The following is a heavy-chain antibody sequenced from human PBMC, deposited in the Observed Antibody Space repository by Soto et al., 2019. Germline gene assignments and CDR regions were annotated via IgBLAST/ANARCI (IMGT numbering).Heavy chain of an antibody. J-gene: IGHJ4*02. V-gene: IGHV1-69*13. CDR2: IIPIFGTA. Sequence: SVKVSCKASGSTLSSYAISWVRQAPGQGLEWMGGIIPIFGTANYAQKFQGRVTITADESTSTAYMELSSLRSEDTAVYYCARGPHYYDSSPFDYWGQGTLVTVSS. CDR3: ARGPHYYDSSPFDY. CDR1: GSTLSSYA. D-gene: IGHD3-22*01.